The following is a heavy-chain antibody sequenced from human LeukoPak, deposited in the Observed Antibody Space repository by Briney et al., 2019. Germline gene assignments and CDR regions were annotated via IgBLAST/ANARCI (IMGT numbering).Heavy chain of an antibody. J-gene: IGHJ4*02. D-gene: IGHD3-22*01. CDR3: ARDLTGPYDH. CDR2: INVEGNYI. Sequence: GKSLRLSCAASGSTVSRYWMHWVRQAPGKGLVWVARINVEGNYIDYAESVKGRFTISRDSAKNTLYLQMNSVRAEDTAVYSCARDLTGPYDHWGQGTLVTVSS. V-gene: IGHV3-74*01. CDR1: GSTVSRYW.